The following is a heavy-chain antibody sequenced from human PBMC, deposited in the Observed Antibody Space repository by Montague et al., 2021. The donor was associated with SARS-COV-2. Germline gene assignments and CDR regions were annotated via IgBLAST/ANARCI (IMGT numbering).Heavy chain of an antibody. CDR1: GGSLSGYY. CDR3: ANMGVERMTIFGVVSRGGLDY. CDR2: IYSCGNT. J-gene: IGHJ4*02. Sequence: SETLSLTCDVYGGSLSGYYWNWIRQPPGKGLEWIGNIYSCGNTYYNPSLMSRVTISVDTSKNQFSLKLSSVTAADTAVYYCANMGVERMTIFGVVSRGGLDYWGQGTLVTVSS. D-gene: IGHD3-3*01. V-gene: IGHV4-34*01.